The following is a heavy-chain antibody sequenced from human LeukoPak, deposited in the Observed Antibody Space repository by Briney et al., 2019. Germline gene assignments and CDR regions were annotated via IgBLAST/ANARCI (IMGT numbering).Heavy chain of an antibody. CDR2: ISYDGSNK. D-gene: IGHD1-26*01. V-gene: IGHV3-30*04. J-gene: IGHJ5*02. CDR3: AKGPYSGFS. CDR1: GFTFSSYA. Sequence: QPGGSLRLSCAASGFTFSSYAMHWVRQAPGKGLEWVAVISYDGSNKYYADSVKGRFTISRDNSKNTLYLQMNSLRAEDTAVYYCAKGPYSGFSWGQGTLVTVSS.